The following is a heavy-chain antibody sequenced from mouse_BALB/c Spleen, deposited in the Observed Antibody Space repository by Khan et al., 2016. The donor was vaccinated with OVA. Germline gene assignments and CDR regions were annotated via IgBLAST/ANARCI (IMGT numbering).Heavy chain of an antibody. Sequence: EVELVESGGGLVKPGGSLRLSCAASGFTFSSYSMSWVRQTPEKRLEWVAPITSGGSYTYYPDSVQGRFTISRDNAKNTLYLQMSILKSEDTAIYYCTRDRNYYGSSFYFDYWGQGTTLTVSS. CDR3: TRDRNYYGSSFYFDY. CDR1: GFTFSSYS. CDR2: ITSGGSYT. D-gene: IGHD1-1*01. J-gene: IGHJ2*01. V-gene: IGHV5-6-4*01.